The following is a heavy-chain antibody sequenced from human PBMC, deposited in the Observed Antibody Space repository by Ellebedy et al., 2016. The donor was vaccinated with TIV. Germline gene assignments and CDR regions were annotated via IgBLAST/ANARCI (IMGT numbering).Heavy chain of an antibody. CDR2: INHSGST. CDR1: GGSFSGYY. V-gene: IGHV4-34*01. J-gene: IGHJ5*02. Sequence: SETLSLTCAVYGGSFSGYYWSWIRQPPGKGLEWIGEINHSGSTNYNPSLKSRVTISVDTSKNQFSLKLSSVTAADTAVYYCARHWGHFGVVIIRQDWFDPWGQGTLVTVSS. D-gene: IGHD3-3*01. CDR3: ARHWGHFGVVIIRQDWFDP.